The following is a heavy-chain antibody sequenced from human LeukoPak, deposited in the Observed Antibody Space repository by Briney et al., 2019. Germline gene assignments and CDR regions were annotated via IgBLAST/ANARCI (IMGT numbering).Heavy chain of an antibody. D-gene: IGHD4-17*01. J-gene: IGHJ2*01. CDR2: ISASGGTT. CDR3: ATLYGDYNWYFNL. CDR1: GDNLNRYV. V-gene: IGHV3-23*01. Sequence: GSLRLSCEASGDNLNRYVMSWVRQAPGKGLEWVSTISASGGTTYYADSVQGRFTTSRDNSKNTLYLQMNSLRAEDTALYYCATLYGDYNWYFNLWGRGTLVTVSS.